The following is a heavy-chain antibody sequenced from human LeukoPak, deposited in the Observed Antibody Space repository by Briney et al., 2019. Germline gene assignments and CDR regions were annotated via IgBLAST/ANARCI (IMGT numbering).Heavy chain of an antibody. CDR1: IFTFSTYG. V-gene: IGHV3-9*01. Sequence: GGSLRLSCAASIFTFSTYGMHWVRQAPGKGLEWVSGISWNSGSIGYADSVKGRFTISRDNAKNSLYLQMNSLRAEDTALYYCAKDVAVAGTGLLDYWGQGTLVTVSS. CDR2: ISWNSGSI. J-gene: IGHJ4*02. D-gene: IGHD6-19*01. CDR3: AKDVAVAGTGLLDY.